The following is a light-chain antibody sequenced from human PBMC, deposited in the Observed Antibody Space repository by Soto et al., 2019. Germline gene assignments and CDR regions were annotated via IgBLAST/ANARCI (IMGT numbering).Light chain of an antibody. Sequence: DIQITQSHSTLSASVGDRVTITCRASQSISSWLAWYQQKPGKAPKLLIYDASSLESGVPSRFSGSGSGTEFTLTISSLQPDDFATYYCQQYNSYSRTFGQGTKVDIK. J-gene: IGKJ1*01. CDR1: QSISSW. CDR2: DAS. CDR3: QQYNSYSRT. V-gene: IGKV1-5*01.